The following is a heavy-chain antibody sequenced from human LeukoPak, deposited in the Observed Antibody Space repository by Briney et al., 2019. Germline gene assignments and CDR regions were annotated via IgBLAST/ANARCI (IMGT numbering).Heavy chain of an antibody. D-gene: IGHD2-15*01. J-gene: IGHJ4*02. CDR3: AREDRYCSGGTCYSGFFYFDY. V-gene: IGHV3-33*01. CDR2: IWYDGSNK. CDR1: GFTFSSCG. Sequence: PGGSLRLSCAASGFTFSSCGMHWVRQAPGKGLEWVAVIWYDGSNKYYADSVKGRFSISRDNSKNTLYPQMNSLRAEDTAVYYCAREDRYCSGGTCYSGFFYFDYWGQGTLVTVSS.